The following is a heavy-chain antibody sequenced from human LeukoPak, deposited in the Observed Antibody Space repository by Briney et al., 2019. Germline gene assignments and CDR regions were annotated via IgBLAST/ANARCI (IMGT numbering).Heavy chain of an antibody. J-gene: IGHJ4*02. CDR1: GFTFSSYS. CDR2: ISSSSSTI. Sequence: GGSLRLSCAVSGFTFSSYSMNWVRQAPGKGLEWVSYISSSSSTIYYADSVKGGFTITRDNAKNSLYLQMNSLRDEDTAVYCCARDFRSLYYFDHWGQGSLVTVSS. D-gene: IGHD1-26*01. CDR3: ARDFRSLYYFDH. V-gene: IGHV3-48*02.